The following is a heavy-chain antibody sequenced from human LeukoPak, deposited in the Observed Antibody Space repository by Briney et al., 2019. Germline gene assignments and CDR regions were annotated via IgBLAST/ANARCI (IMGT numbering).Heavy chain of an antibody. J-gene: IGHJ3*01. CDR2: IYSGGTT. CDR3: ARGAGNYEGDDAFDV. Sequence: PGGSLRLSCVVSEFGVTTYYMHWVRQAPGKGLEWVSVIYSGGTTYYAASVAGRFTISRDHYKNTVYLQMNSLRAEDTAVYYCARGAGNYEGDDAFDVWGQGTLVTVSS. CDR1: EFGVTTYY. V-gene: IGHV3-66*01. D-gene: IGHD3-22*01.